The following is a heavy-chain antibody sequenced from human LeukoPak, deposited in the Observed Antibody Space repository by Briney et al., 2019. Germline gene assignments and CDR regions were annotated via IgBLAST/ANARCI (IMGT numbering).Heavy chain of an antibody. J-gene: IGHJ6*02. CDR2: INHSGST. D-gene: IGHD4-17*01. CDR1: GGSFSGYY. Sequence: SETLSLTCAVYGGSFSGYYWSWIRQPPGKGLEWIGEINHSGSTNYNPSLKSRVTISVDTSRNQFSLKLSSVTAADTAVYYCARGRPNDYGDYFYYYGMDVWGQGTTVTASS. V-gene: IGHV4-34*01. CDR3: ARGRPNDYGDYFYYYGMDV.